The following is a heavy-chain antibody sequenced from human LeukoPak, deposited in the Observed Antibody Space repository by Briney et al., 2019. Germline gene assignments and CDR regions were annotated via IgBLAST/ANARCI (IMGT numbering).Heavy chain of an antibody. CDR2: IYHSGST. Sequence: PSQTLSLTCTVSGGSISSGGYYWSWIRQPPGKGLEWIGYIYHSGSTYYNPSLKSRVTISVDRSKNQFSLKLSSVTAADTAVYYCARDRGATVVVPAAIAEFDPWGQGTLVTVSS. J-gene: IGHJ5*02. D-gene: IGHD2-2*02. V-gene: IGHV4-30-2*01. CDR3: ARDRGATVVVPAAIAEFDP. CDR1: GGSISSGGYY.